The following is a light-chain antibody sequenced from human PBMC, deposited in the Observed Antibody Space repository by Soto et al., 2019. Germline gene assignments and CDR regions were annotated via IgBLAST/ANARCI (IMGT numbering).Light chain of an antibody. Sequence: DIQMTQSPSTLSASVGDRVTITCRASQNIISWLAWYQQKPGKAPKLLTYKASSLESGVPSRFSGSGSGTEFTLTIHSLQHDDFATYYCQQYISFPHTFGQGTKLEIK. V-gene: IGKV1-5*03. CDR1: QNIISW. CDR3: QQYISFPHT. CDR2: KAS. J-gene: IGKJ2*01.